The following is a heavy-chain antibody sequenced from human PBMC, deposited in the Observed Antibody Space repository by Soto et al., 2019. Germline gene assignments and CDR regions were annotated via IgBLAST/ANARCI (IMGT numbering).Heavy chain of an antibody. CDR1: NGSISTTSYN. D-gene: IGHD3-16*02. CDR2: IFYTGTT. J-gene: IGHJ4*02. V-gene: IGHV4-39*01. Sequence: QMQLQESGPGLVKPSETLSLTCTVSNGSISTTSYNLGWIRQSPGKGLEWIGTIFYTGTTSYNPSLKSRVAITVDTSNNQFSLKLASVTAADTALYYCARHGSFWGQGILVVVSS. CDR3: ARHGSF.